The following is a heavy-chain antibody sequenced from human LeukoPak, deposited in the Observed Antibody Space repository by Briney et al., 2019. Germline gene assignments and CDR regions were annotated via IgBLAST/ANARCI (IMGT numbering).Heavy chain of an antibody. CDR2: INPNSGGT. V-gene: IGHV1-2*06. CDR1: GGTFSSYA. J-gene: IGHJ4*02. Sequence: ASVKVSCKASGGTFSSYAISWVRQAPGQGLEWKGRINPNSGGTNYAQKFQGRVTMTRDTSISTAYMELSRLRSDDTAVYYCARAARSRFPFDYWGQGTLVTVSS. D-gene: IGHD6-6*01. CDR3: ARAARSRFPFDY.